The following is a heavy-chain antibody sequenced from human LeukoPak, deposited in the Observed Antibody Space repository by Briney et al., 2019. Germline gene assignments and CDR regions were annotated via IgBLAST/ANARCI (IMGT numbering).Heavy chain of an antibody. Sequence: SETLSLTCSVSGRSISSSTYYWGWIRQPPGKGLEWIRNIYNSGSTYYNPSLQSRVTMSVDTSKNQFSVKLSSVTAADTAVYYCARQAYSSNLGWFDPWGQGTLVTVSS. D-gene: IGHD6-13*01. V-gene: IGHV4-39*01. J-gene: IGHJ5*02. CDR1: GRSISSSTYY. CDR2: IYNSGST. CDR3: ARQAYSSNLGWFDP.